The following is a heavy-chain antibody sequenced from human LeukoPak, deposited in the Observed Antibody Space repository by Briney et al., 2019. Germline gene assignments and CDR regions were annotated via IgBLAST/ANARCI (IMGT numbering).Heavy chain of an antibody. Sequence: ASVKVSCKASGYTFTSYDINWVRQATGQGLEWMGWMNPNSGNTGYAQKFQGRVTVTRNTSISTAYMELSSLRSEDTAVYYCARSGDYGDAFDIWGQGTMVTVSS. CDR1: GYTFTSYD. CDR2: MNPNSGNT. J-gene: IGHJ3*02. D-gene: IGHD4/OR15-4a*01. CDR3: ARSGDYGDAFDI. V-gene: IGHV1-8*01.